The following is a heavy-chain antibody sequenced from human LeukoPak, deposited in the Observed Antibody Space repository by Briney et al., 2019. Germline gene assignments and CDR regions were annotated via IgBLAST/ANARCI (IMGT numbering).Heavy chain of an antibody. CDR2: IYSSRTT. V-gene: IGHV4-61*02. J-gene: IGHJ3*01. Sequence: SETLSLTCTVPGASTNTGGYSWTWIRQPAGKGLEWIGRIYSSRTTDYYPSLKSRVTISIDTSKNQFSLELSSVTAADTAVYYCTRGWSAGGAFDFWGQGTLVTVSS. CDR1: GASTNTGGYS. CDR3: TRGWSAGGAFDF. D-gene: IGHD6-19*01.